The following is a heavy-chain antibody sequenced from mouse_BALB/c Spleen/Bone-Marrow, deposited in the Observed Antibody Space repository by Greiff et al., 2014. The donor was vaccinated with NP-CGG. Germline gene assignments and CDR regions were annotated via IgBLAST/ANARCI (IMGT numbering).Heavy chain of an antibody. D-gene: IGHD1-2*01. CDR3: ARGHYYGYEYFDV. CDR2: ISYSGST. V-gene: IGHV3-2*02. J-gene: IGHJ1*01. CDR1: GYSITNVYA. Sequence: EVQLQQSGPGLVKPSQSLSLTCTVTGYSITNVYAWNWIRQFPGNKLEWLGYISYSGSTSYIPSLKSRISITRDTSKNQFFLQLSSVTTEDTATYYCARGHYYGYEYFDVWGAGTTVTVSS.